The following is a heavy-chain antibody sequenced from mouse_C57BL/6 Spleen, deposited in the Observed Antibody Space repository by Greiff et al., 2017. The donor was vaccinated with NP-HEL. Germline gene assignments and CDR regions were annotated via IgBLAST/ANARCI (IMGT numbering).Heavy chain of an antibody. V-gene: IGHV1-54*01. D-gene: IGHD1-1*01. J-gene: IGHJ2*01. Sequence: VQLQQSGAELVRPGTSVKVSCKASGYAFTNYLIEWVKQRPGQGLEWIGVINPGSGGTNYNEKFKGKATLTADKSSSTAYMQLSSLTSEDSAVYFCARSGALLREYYFDYWGQGTTLTVSS. CDR2: INPGSGGT. CDR1: GYAFTNYL. CDR3: ARSGALLREYYFDY.